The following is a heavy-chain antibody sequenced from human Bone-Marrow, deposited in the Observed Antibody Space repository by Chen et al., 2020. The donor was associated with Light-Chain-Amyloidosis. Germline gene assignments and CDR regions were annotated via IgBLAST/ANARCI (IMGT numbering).Heavy chain of an antibody. V-gene: IGHV4-39*02. CDR2: IYYSGDA. J-gene: IGHJ4*02. Sequence: QLQLQESGPGLVKPSETLSLTCTVPDGSINSGDYYWAWLRQSPEKWLEWIGSIYYSGDAFYNPPLRSRITISLDTSKNLRSLGLTAETDADTAVYYCSIRIAVPGANEEARGQGALVTVSS. D-gene: IGHD6-19*01. CDR1: DGSINSGDYY. CDR3: SIRIAVPGANEEA.